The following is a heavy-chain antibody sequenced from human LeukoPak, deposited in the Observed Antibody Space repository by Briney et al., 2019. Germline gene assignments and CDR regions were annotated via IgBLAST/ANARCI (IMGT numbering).Heavy chain of an antibody. CDR3: ARGTDPLTIAAAGTADY. CDR1: GYTFTSYE. Sequence: ASVKASCKASGYTFTSYEITWVRQATGQGLEWMGWMNPNSGNTGYAQKFQGRVTMTRNTSISTAYMELSSLRSEDTAVYYCARGTDPLTIAAAGTADYWGQGTLVTVSS. J-gene: IGHJ4*02. CDR2: MNPNSGNT. V-gene: IGHV1-8*01. D-gene: IGHD6-13*01.